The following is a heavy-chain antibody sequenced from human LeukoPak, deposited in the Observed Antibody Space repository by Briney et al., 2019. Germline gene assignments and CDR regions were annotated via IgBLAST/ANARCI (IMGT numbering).Heavy chain of an antibody. CDR2: ISSSSSYI. V-gene: IGHV3-21*04. CDR1: GFTFSSYS. CDR3: ARDHYLYSYGYGFWFDP. J-gene: IGHJ5*02. Sequence: GGSLRLSCAASGFTFSSYSMNWVRQAPGKGLEWVSSISSSSSYIYYADSVKGRFTISRDNSKNTLYLQMNSLRAEDTAVYYCARDHYLYSYGYGFWFDPWGQGTLVTVSS. D-gene: IGHD5-18*01.